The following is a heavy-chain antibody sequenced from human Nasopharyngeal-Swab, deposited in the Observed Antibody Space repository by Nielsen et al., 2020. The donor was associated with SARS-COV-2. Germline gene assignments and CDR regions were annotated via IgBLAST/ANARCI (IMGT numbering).Heavy chain of an antibody. CDR1: GGTFSDYA. Sequence: SVKVSCKASGGTFSDYAISWVRQAPGQGLEWMGGIIPYFGTTTYAQKFQARVTFTADESTSTAFMELSSLRSEDTAVYYCARGIGYSSMVKWGQGTLVTVSS. V-gene: IGHV1-69*13. CDR3: ARGIGYSSMVK. CDR2: IIPYFGTT. J-gene: IGHJ4*02. D-gene: IGHD2-21*01.